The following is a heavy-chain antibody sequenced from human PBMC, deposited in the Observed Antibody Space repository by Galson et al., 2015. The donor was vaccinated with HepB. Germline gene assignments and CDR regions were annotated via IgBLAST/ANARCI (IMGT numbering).Heavy chain of an antibody. CDR2: ISYTGST. D-gene: IGHD3-16*01. Sequence: ETLSLTCVVSGDSLTSSTSYWGWIRQPPGKGLEWIGNISYTGSTYYNPSLKGRVIISVDTSKKHFSLRLTSVTAADTAIYYCARLNDSLWGTYGFDVWDQGTMVTVSS. CDR3: ARLNDSLWGTYGFDV. V-gene: IGHV4-39*02. CDR1: GDSLTSSTSY. J-gene: IGHJ3*01.